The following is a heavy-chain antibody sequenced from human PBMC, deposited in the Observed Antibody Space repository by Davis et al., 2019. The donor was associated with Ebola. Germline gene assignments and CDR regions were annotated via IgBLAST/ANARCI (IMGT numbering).Heavy chain of an antibody. CDR2: INHSGST. V-gene: IGHV4-34*01. CDR1: GGSFSGYY. Sequence: PSETLSLTCAVYGGSFSGYYWSWIRQPPGKGLEWIGEINHSGSTNYNPSLKSRVTISVDTSKNQFSLKLSSVTAADTAVYYCARGGAYYYGSGIGRSAFDIWGQGTMVTVSS. J-gene: IGHJ3*02. CDR3: ARGGAYYYGSGIGRSAFDI. D-gene: IGHD3-10*01.